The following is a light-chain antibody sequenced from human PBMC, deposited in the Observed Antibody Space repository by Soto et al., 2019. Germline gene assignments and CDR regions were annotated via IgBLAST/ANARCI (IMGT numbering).Light chain of an antibody. CDR1: QSVSSK. CDR2: GAS. J-gene: IGKJ2*01. V-gene: IGKV3-15*01. CDR3: QQYNNWPPYT. Sequence: EIVMSQSPATLSVSPGEGATLSCRASQSVSSKLAWYQQKSGQAPRLLIYGASTRARGIPERFSGSGSGTEFTLTISSLQSEDFAVYYCQQYNNWPPYTFGQGTKLEIK.